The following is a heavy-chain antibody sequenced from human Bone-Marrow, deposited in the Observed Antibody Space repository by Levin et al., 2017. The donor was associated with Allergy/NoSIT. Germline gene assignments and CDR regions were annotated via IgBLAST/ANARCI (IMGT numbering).Heavy chain of an antibody. V-gene: IGHV3-11*01. Sequence: GGSLRLSCAASGFTFSDYYMSWIRQAPGKGLEWVSYISSSGSTIYYADSVKGRFTISRDNAKNSLYLQMNSLRAEDTAVYYCAREFCTNGVCYGVVVDYYYGMDVWGQGTTVTVSS. J-gene: IGHJ6*02. D-gene: IGHD2-8*01. CDR3: AREFCTNGVCYGVVVDYYYGMDV. CDR1: GFTFSDYY. CDR2: ISSSGSTI.